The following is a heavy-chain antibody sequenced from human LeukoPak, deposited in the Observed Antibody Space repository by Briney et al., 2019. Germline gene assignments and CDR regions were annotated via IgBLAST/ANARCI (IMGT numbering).Heavy chain of an antibody. CDR2: IYAVDSDT. CDR1: GYRFFSYW. CDR3: ARGGSGPARAFDI. D-gene: IGHD2-2*01. J-gene: IGHJ3*02. V-gene: IGHV5-51*01. Sequence: GESLKISFKGSGYRFFSYWIGWVRQRPGKGLDLVGYIYAVDSDTRYSQSFQGQVTVSADESINTAYLQWSSLKDWDTAMYYCARGGSGPARAFDIWGQGTLVSVSS.